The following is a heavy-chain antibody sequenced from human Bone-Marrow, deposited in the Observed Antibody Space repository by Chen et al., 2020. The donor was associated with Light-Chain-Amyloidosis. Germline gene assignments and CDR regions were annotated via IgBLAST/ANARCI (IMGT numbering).Heavy chain of an antibody. CDR3: ARRRDGYNFDY. Sequence: EVQLEQLGPAGNKPGESLKIPCNASEYTFPNYWIGWVRQMPGKGLEWMGVIYPDDSDARYSPSFEGQVTISADKSITTAYLQWRSLKASDTAMYYCARRRDGYNFDYWGQGTLVTVSS. V-gene: IGHV5-51*01. CDR1: EYTFPNYW. D-gene: IGHD5-12*01. J-gene: IGHJ4*02. CDR2: IYPDDSDA.